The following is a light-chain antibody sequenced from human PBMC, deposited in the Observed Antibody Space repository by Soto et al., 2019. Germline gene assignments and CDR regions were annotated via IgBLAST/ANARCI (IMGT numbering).Light chain of an antibody. J-gene: IGKJ5*01. CDR2: GAF. CDR1: QSVSTSF. CDR3: QQYRNSIPIT. Sequence: EVVSTQSPGTLPLSPGERATLSCMASQSVSTSFLAWYQQKPDQAPRLLIYGAFSRATGIPDRFSGSGSGTDFTLTISRLEPEDFAVYYCQQYRNSIPITFGQGTRLEIK. V-gene: IGKV3-20*01.